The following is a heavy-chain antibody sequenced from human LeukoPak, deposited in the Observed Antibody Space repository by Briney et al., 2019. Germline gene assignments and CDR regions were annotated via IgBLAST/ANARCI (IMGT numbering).Heavy chain of an antibody. CDR2: ISSSSSTI. J-gene: IGHJ3*02. CDR3: AKFSSWDPYYGAFDI. V-gene: IGHV3-48*02. CDR1: GFTFSSYS. Sequence: PGGSLRLSCAVSGFTFSSYSMNWVRQAPGKGLEWLSYISSSSSTIFYADSVKGRFTISRDNAKNSLYLQMNSLRDEDTAVYYCAKFSSWDPYYGAFDIWGQGTMVTVSS. D-gene: IGHD3-10*01.